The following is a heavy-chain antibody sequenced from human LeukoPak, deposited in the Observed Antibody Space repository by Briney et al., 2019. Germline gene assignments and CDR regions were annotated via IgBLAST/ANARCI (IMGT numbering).Heavy chain of an antibody. V-gene: IGHV1-69*04. D-gene: IGHD3-22*01. CDR3: AREDITMMWDAFDI. J-gene: IGHJ3*02. CDR1: GGTFSSYA. CDR2: IIPILGIA. Sequence: ASVKVSCKASGGTFSSYAISWVRQAPGQGLEWMGRIIPILGIANYAQKFQGRVTITADKSTSTAYMELSSLRSEDTAVYYCAREDITMMWDAFDIWGQGTMVAVSS.